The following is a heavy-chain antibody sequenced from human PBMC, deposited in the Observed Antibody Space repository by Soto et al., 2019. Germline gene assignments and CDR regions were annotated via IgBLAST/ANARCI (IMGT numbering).Heavy chain of an antibody. CDR3: AKLMTGSGDFDS. CDR2: ISWEGRDT. D-gene: IGHD3-9*01. J-gene: IGHJ4*02. Sequence: LRLSCRVSGFKFDDYTMHWVRQAPGKGLEFVSTISWEGRDTYYADFVEGRFTISRDNSKNSLYLQMNNLRTEDTALYYCAKLMTGSGDFDSWGQGTLVTVSS. CDR1: GFKFDDYT. V-gene: IGHV3-43*01.